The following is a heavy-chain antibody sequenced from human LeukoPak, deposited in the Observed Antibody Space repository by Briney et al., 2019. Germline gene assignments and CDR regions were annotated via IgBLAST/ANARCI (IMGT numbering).Heavy chain of an antibody. Sequence: PGGSLRLSCTASGLTFSTYWVHWVRQAPGKGLVWVSQIKFDGSLASYADSVKGRFIISRDNAKNTVYLQMNSLGTEDTAVYYCVTGHYDSRMYFDLWGRGALVTVFS. J-gene: IGHJ2*01. D-gene: IGHD3-22*01. CDR1: GLTFSTYW. V-gene: IGHV3-74*01. CDR3: VTGHYDSRMYFDL. CDR2: IKFDGSLA.